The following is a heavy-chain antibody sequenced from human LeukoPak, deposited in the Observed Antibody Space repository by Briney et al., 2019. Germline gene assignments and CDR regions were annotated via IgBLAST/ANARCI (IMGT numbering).Heavy chain of an antibody. CDR3: ARQQWLDGAYYFDY. V-gene: IGHV3-21*01. D-gene: IGHD6-19*01. CDR2: ISTSSSYI. J-gene: IGHJ4*02. Sequence: GGSLRLSCAASGFTFNGSTMNWVRQAPGKGLEWVSFISTSSSYIYYADSVRGRFTISRDNAKNSLYLQMNSLRAEDTAVYYCARQQWLDGAYYFDYWGQGTLVTVSS. CDR1: GFTFNGST.